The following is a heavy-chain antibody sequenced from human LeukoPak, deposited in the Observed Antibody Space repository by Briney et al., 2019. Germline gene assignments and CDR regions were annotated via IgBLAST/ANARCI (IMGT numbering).Heavy chain of an antibody. CDR3: AHGSWYVDFDY. V-gene: IGHV2-5*02. J-gene: IGHJ4*02. Sequence: LALIYWDDDKRYSPSLKSRLTITKDTSKNQVVLTMTNMDPVDTATYYCAHGSWYVDFDYWGQGTLVTVSS. D-gene: IGHD6-13*01. CDR2: IYWDDDK.